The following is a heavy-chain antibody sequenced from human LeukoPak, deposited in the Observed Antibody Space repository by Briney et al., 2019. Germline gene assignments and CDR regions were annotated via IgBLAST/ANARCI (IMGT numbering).Heavy chain of an antibody. CDR3: ARGEYSGSYYYFAY. CDR1: GDTFTSYD. J-gene: IGHJ4*02. CDR2: MNPNTANT. Sequence: ASVKVSCKASGDTFTSYDTNWVRQAPGQGLEWMGWMNPNTANTGYAQKFQGRVTITRNTSISTSYMELDSLRSEDTAVYYCARGEYSGSYYYFAYWGQGTQVTVSS. V-gene: IGHV1-8*01. D-gene: IGHD1-26*01.